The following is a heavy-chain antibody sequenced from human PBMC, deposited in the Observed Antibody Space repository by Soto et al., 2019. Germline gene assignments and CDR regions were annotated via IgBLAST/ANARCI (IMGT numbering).Heavy chain of an antibody. Sequence: SETLSLTCTVSGTSISSYYWSWVRQPPGKGLEWIANIHYSGTTNYNPSLASRVTLSVDTSKNQFSLKMTSVTAADRAMYFCARYNSYAIDYWGRGTLVTVSS. J-gene: IGHJ4*02. CDR1: GTSISSYY. V-gene: IGHV4-59*01. D-gene: IGHD2-8*01. CDR2: IHYSGTT. CDR3: ARYNSYAIDY.